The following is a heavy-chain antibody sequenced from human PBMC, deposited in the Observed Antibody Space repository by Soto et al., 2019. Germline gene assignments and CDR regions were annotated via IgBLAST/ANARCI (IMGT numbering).Heavy chain of an antibody. CDR3: ASHDAGWFFAS. J-gene: IGHJ4*02. D-gene: IGHD3-10*01. CDR2: IYYSGST. CDR1: RGSISSGTNY. V-gene: IGHV4-39*01. Sequence: PSETPSLTCTVSRGSISSGTNYWAWIRQPPGKGLEWIANIYYSGSTFYNPSLKSRVTISLDTSKNQFSLKLRSVTAADTAVYYCASHDAGWFFASCAQRTLVTVSA.